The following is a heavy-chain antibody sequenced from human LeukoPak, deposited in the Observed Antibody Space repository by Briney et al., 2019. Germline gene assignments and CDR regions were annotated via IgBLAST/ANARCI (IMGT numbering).Heavy chain of an antibody. D-gene: IGHD3-9*01. Sequence: GGSLRLSCAASGFTFSNYAMGWVRQAPGKGPEWVSSIRYNIENTHYADAVQGRFTISRDNSKNTLYLQMNSLRAEDTARYYCANASTRDTGYYFDSWGQGTLVSVSS. CDR3: ANASTRDTGYYFDS. V-gene: IGHV3-23*01. J-gene: IGHJ4*02. CDR2: IRYNIENT. CDR1: GFTFSNYA.